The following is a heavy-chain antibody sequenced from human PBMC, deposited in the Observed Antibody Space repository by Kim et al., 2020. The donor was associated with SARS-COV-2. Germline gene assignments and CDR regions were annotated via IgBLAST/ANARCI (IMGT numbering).Heavy chain of an antibody. CDR2: ISSSSSYI. V-gene: IGHV3-21*01. CDR1: GFTFSSYS. J-gene: IGHJ6*02. Sequence: GGSLRLSCAASGFTFSSYSMNWVRQAPGKGLEWVSSISSSSSYIYYADSVKGRFTISRDNAKNSLYLQMNSLRAEDTAVYYCARDPSYCGGDCYSARPDYYYYYGMDVWGQGTTVTVSS. CDR3: ARDPSYCGGDCYSARPDYYYYYGMDV. D-gene: IGHD2-21*01.